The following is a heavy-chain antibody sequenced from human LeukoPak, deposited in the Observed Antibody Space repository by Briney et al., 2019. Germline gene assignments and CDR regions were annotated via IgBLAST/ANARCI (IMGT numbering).Heavy chain of an antibody. V-gene: IGHV1-2*04. CDR3: ATTFYSGSQNVFDY. D-gene: IGHD1-26*01. CDR1: GDTFTGYY. J-gene: IGHJ4*02. CDR2: IKPNSGGT. Sequence: GASVRVSCMASGDTFTGYYMHWVRQAPGQGREWRGWIKPNSGGTNYAQTFQGWVTITRDTSISTAYMELSRLRSEDTAVYYSATTFYSGSQNVFDYWGQGNLVTVSS.